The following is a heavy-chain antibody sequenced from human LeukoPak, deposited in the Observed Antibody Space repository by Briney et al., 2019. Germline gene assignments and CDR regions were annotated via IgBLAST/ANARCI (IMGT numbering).Heavy chain of an antibody. V-gene: IGHV3-21*01. CDR1: GFTFSSYT. CDR3: ESLSYDFWSGAL. D-gene: IGHD3-3*01. J-gene: IGHJ4*02. Sequence: GGSLRLSCAASGFTFSSYTMNWVRQAPGKGLEWVSSISSSSSYIYYADSVKGRFTISRDNAKNSLYLQMSSLRADDTAVYYCESLSYDFWSGALWGQGTLVTVSS. CDR2: ISSSSSYI.